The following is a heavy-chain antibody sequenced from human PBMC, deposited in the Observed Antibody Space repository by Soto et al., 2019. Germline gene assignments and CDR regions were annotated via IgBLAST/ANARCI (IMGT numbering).Heavy chain of an antibody. V-gene: IGHV1-69*13. CDR2: IFPNVGTA. J-gene: IGHJ4*02. CDR3: ARARYSSRWGTFDR. CDR1: GGSFSTNE. D-gene: IGHD6-19*01. Sequence: SVKVSCKAYGGSFSTNEIDWVRQAPGQGLEWMGRIFPNVGTADYAQKFEGRLSIIADESTSTVFMELSRLISADTAVYFCARARYSSRWGTFDRWGQGTQVTVYS.